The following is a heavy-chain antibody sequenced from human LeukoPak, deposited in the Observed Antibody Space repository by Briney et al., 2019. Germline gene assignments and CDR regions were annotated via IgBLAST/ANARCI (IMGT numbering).Heavy chain of an antibody. CDR2: ISWNSGSI. CDR1: GFTFEDYA. D-gene: IGHD6-13*01. CDR3: ANLPSSWYTYYFDY. J-gene: IGHJ4*02. Sequence: GGSLRLSCAVSGFTFEDYAMHWVRQAPGKGLEWVSGISWNSGSIGYADSVKGRFTISRDNSKNTLYLQMNSLRAEDTAVYYCANLPSSWYTYYFDYWGQGTLVTVSS. V-gene: IGHV3-9*01.